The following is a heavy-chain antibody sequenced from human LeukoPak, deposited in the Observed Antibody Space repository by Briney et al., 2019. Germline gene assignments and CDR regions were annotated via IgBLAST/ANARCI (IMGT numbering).Heavy chain of an antibody. CDR1: GDSVSTNSVA. J-gene: IGHJ3*01. CDR3: ARGKYSGFDL. V-gene: IGHV6-1*01. CDR2: TYHRSKWCN. D-gene: IGHD2-15*01. Sequence: SQTLSLTCAISGDSVSTNSVAWNWIRQSPSRGLEWLGRTYHRSKWCNDYAVNVKSRITINPDTSKNQCSLQLNSVTPDDTALYYCARGKYSGFDLWGQGTMVTVSS.